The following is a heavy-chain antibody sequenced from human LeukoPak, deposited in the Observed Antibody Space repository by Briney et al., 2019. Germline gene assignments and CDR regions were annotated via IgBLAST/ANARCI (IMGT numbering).Heavy chain of an antibody. J-gene: IGHJ4*02. D-gene: IGHD6-6*01. CDR2: ISGSGGST. Sequence: GGSLRLSCAASGFTFSSYAMSWVRQARGKGLEWVSAISGSGGSTYYADSVKGRFTISRDNSKNTLYLQMNSLRAEVTAVYYCAKSQRWYSSSASHEEFDYWGQGTLVTVSS. CDR1: GFTFSSYA. CDR3: AKSQRWYSSSASHEEFDY. V-gene: IGHV3-23*01.